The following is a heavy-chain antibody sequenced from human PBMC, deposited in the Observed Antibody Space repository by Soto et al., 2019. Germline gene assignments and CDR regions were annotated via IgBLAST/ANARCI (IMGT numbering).Heavy chain of an antibody. J-gene: IGHJ5*02. Sequence: PSETLSLTCSVSGGTISGYYWTWIRQPAGKGLEWIGRIYSSGNTKYNPSLQSRVTMSLDTSNNQFSLRLTSVTAADTAVYYCARGQRFSDWFDPWGQGTLVTISS. D-gene: IGHD3-3*01. CDR2: IYSSGNT. CDR3: ARGQRFSDWFDP. CDR1: GGTISGYY. V-gene: IGHV4-4*07.